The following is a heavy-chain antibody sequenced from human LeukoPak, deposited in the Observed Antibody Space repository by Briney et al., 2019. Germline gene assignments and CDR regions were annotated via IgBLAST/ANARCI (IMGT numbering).Heavy chain of an antibody. D-gene: IGHD2-2*02. J-gene: IGHJ4*02. CDR3: ARIRCCYTDNICYTH. CDR1: GVSFTGNY. V-gene: IGHV4-34*01. CDR2: INDDGYT. Sequence: SETLSPTYRVYGVSFTGNYWSWIRQPPGKRPEWIGEINDDGYTNYNPSLRSRVTISLDTSENHLSLRLTSVTAADTAVYYCARIRCCYTDNICYTHWGQRTGDTVSS.